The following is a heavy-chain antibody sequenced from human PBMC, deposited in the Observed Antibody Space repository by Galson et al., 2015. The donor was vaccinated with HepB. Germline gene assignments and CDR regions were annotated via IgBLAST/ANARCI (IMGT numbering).Heavy chain of an antibody. V-gene: IGHV3-9*01. Sequence: SLRLSCAASGFTFDDYAMHWVRQAPGKGLEWVSGISWNSGSIGYADSVKGRFTISRGNAKNSLYLQMNSLRAEDTTLYYCAKDRDCSGGSCYDAFDIWGQGTMVTVSS. D-gene: IGHD2-15*01. CDR1: GFTFDDYA. J-gene: IGHJ3*02. CDR2: ISWNSGSI. CDR3: AKDRDCSGGSCYDAFDI.